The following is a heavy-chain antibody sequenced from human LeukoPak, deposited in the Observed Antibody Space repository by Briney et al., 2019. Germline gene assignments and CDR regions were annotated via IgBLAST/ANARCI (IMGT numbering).Heavy chain of an antibody. J-gene: IGHJ4*02. CDR3: ARADADY. Sequence: GGSLRLSCAASGFTFSTFAMSWVRQAPGKGLEWVSAISGSGGGTYYADSVKGRLTISRDNSKNTLYLQMSSLRAEDTAVYYCARADADYWGQGTLVTVSS. CDR1: GFTFSTFA. V-gene: IGHV3-23*01. CDR2: ISGSGGGT.